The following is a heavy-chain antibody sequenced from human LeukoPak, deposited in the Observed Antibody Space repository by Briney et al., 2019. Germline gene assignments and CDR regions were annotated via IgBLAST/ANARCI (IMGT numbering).Heavy chain of an antibody. D-gene: IGHD2-21*02. CDR3: ARGPPMHIVVVTPNWFDP. CDR2: IYYSGST. CDR1: GGSISSSSYY. J-gene: IGHJ5*02. V-gene: IGHV4-39*01. Sequence: SETLSLTCTVSGGSISSSSYYWGWIRQPPGKGLEWIGSIYYSGSTYYNPSLKSRVTISVDTSKNQFSLKLSSVTAADTAVYYCARGPPMHIVVVTPNWFDPWGQGTLVTVSS.